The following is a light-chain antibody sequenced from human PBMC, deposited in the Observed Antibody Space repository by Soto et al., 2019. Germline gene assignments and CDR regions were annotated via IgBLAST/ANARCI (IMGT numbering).Light chain of an antibody. CDR2: DVT. Sequence: QSVPTQPASVSGSPGQSITISCTGTSSDIGGYNYISWYQQQPDKGPKLIIYDVTNRPSGVSSRFSASKSGSTASLTISGLQAEDEADYYCSSYSSSSTVRYVFGTGTKLTVL. CDR3: SSYSSSSTVRYV. J-gene: IGLJ1*01. CDR1: SSDIGGYNY. V-gene: IGLV2-14*03.